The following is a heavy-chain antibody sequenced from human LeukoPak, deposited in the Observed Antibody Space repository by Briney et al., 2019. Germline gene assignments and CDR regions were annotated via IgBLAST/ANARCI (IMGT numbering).Heavy chain of an antibody. D-gene: IGHD3-22*01. V-gene: IGHV3-74*01. CDR3: ARAPSEIGGYYPEYFRH. J-gene: IGHJ1*01. Sequence: GGSLRLSCAASGFTYSTYWMHWVRQAPGKGLVWVSRIKSDGSTNYADSVKGRFTISRDNAKNTLSLQMNSLRPEDTGVYYCARAPSEIGGYYPEYFRHWGQGTLVTVSS. CDR2: IKSDGST. CDR1: GFTYSTYW.